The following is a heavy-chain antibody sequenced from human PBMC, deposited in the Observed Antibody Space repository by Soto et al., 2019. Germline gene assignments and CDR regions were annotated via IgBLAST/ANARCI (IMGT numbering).Heavy chain of an antibody. CDR2: ISSSSSYI. Sequence: GGSLRLSCAASGFTFSSYSMNWVRQAPGKGLEWVSSISSSSSYIYYADSVKGRFTISRDNAKNSLYLQMNSLRAEDTAVYYCARGRGTVATIVDYWGQGTLVTVSS. V-gene: IGHV3-21*01. CDR1: GFTFSSYS. J-gene: IGHJ4*02. D-gene: IGHD5-12*01. CDR3: ARGRGTVATIVDY.